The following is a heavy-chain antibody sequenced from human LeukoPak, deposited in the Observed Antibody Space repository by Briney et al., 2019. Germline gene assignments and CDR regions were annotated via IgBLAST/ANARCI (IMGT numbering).Heavy chain of an antibody. J-gene: IGHJ4*02. CDR2: INNDGSST. V-gene: IGHV3-74*01. Sequence: GSLRLSCAASGFIFSDHWMHWVRQAPGKGLVWLSRINNDGSSTIYADSVKGRFTFSRDNAENTLFLEMSSLRVEDMAVYYCVRERNNFWSGHHSVFDSWGQGTLVTVSS. D-gene: IGHD3-3*01. CDR3: VRERNNFWSGHHSVFDS. CDR1: GFIFSDHW.